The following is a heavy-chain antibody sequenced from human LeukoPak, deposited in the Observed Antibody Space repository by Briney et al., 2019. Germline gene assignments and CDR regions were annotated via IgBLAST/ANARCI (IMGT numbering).Heavy chain of an antibody. V-gene: IGHV4-4*02. CDR1: GGSISSSNW. CDR2: IYHSGST. CDR3: ARKGYDYGWFDP. J-gene: IGHJ5*02. D-gene: IGHD5-12*01. Sequence: SETLSLTCAVSGGSISSSNWWSWVRQPPGKGLEWIGEIYHSGSTNYNPSLKSRVTISVDKSKNEFSLKLSSVTAADAAVYYCARKGYDYGWFDPWGQGTLVTVSS.